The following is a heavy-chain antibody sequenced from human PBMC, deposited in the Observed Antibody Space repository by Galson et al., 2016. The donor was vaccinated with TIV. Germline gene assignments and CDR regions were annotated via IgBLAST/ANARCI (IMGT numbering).Heavy chain of an antibody. V-gene: IGHV3-66*02. CDR3: ARDRVVDATYYYYYGMDV. Sequence: SLRLSCAASGLSVSINYMTWVRQAPGKGLEWVSLISDGGNTYYPDSVKGRFTISRDNSKNTLYLQMNSLRLEDTAVYYCARDRVVDATYYYYYGMDVWGQGTAVTVSS. CDR1: GLSVSINY. J-gene: IGHJ6*02. CDR2: ISDGGNT. D-gene: IGHD2-15*01.